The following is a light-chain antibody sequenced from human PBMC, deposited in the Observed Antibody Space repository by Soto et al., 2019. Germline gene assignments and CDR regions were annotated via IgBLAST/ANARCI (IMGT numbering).Light chain of an antibody. J-gene: IGKJ5*01. Sequence: AIQLTQSPSSLSASVGDRVTITCRASQGISSALAWYQQKPGKAPKLLIYDASSLESGVPSRFSGRGSGTAFTLTNSSLQPEDFATYYCHQFNNYPLTFGQRTRLEIK. CDR1: QGISSA. V-gene: IGKV1D-13*01. CDR2: DAS. CDR3: HQFNNYPLT.